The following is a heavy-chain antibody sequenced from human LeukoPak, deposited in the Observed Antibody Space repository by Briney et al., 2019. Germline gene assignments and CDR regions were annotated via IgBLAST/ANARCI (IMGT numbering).Heavy chain of an antibody. CDR1: GGTFSSYA. CDR2: IIPIFGTA. CDR3: ATGSLGVVADIDY. D-gene: IGHD3-10*01. Sequence: GASVKVSCKASGGTFSSYAISWVRQAPGQGLEWMGGIIPIFGTANYAQKLQGRVTMTTDTSTSTAYMELRSLRSDDTAVYYCATGSLGVVADIDYWGQGTLVTVSS. J-gene: IGHJ4*02. V-gene: IGHV1-69*05.